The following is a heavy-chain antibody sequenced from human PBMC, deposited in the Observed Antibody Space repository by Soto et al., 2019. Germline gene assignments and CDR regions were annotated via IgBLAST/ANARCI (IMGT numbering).Heavy chain of an antibody. CDR2: ISWNSDII. Sequence: VQLVESGGGLAQPGRSLRLSCAASGFNINYYAMHWVRQAPGKGLEWVSGISWNSDIIGYADSVKGRFTISRDNAKNSLYLQMNSLRAEDTALYYCAKDSQFYHMDVWGQGTTVTVSS. CDR1: GFNINYYA. J-gene: IGHJ6*03. CDR3: AKDSQFYHMDV. V-gene: IGHV3-9*01.